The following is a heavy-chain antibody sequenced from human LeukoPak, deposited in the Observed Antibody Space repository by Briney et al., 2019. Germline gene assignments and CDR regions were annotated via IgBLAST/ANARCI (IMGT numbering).Heavy chain of an antibody. V-gene: IGHV1-2*02. CDR3: ARHVTTANNWFDP. Sequence: ASVKVSCKASVYTFTGYYMHWVRQAPGQGLEWMGWINPNSGGTNYEQKFQGRVIMTRDTSISTAYMELSRLRFDDTAVYYCARHVTTANNWFDPWGQGTLVTVSS. D-gene: IGHD4-17*01. CDR2: INPNSGGT. J-gene: IGHJ5*02. CDR1: VYTFTGYY.